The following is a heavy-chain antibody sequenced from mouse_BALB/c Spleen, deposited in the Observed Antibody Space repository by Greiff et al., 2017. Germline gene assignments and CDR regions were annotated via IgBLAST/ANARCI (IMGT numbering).Heavy chain of an antibody. CDR1: GFTFSSFG. V-gene: IGHV5-17*02. CDR3: ARESRLDYAMDY. J-gene: IGHJ4*01. D-gene: IGHD1-3*01. CDR2: ISSGSSTI. Sequence: EVMLVESGGGLVQPGGSRKLSCAASGFTFSSFGMHWVRQAPEKGLEWVAYISSGSSTIYYADTVKGRFTISRDNPKNTLFLQMTSLRSEDTAMYYCARESRLDYAMDYWGQGTSVTVSS.